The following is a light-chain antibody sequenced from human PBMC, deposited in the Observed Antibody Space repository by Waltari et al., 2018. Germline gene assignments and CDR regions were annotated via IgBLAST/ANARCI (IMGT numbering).Light chain of an antibody. CDR2: KAS. CDR3: QQYNSYLLT. CDR1: QSISTW. Sequence: DIQMTQSPSTLSASVGDRVTITCRASQSISTWLAWYQQKPGKAPKRLIYKASTLETGVPSRFSGSGSGTEFTLTISSLQPDDFATYFCQQYNSYLLTFGGGTKVEIQ. V-gene: IGKV1-5*03. J-gene: IGKJ4*01.